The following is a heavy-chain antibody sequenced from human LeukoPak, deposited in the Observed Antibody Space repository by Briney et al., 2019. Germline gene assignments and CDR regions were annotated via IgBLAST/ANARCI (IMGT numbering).Heavy chain of an antibody. V-gene: IGHV4-39*01. CDR2: IYYSGST. J-gene: IGHJ4*02. CDR1: GGSISSSSYY. CDR3: ARPGIAAAGDDY. D-gene: IGHD6-13*01. Sequence: SETLPLTCTVSGGSISSSSYYWGWIRQPPGKGLEWIGSIYYSGSTYYNPSLKSRVTISVDTSKTQFSLKLSSVTAADTAVYYCARPGIAAAGDDYWGQGTLVTVSS.